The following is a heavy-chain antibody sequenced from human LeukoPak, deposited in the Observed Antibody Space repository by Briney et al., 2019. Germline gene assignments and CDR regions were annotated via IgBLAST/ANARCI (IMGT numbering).Heavy chain of an antibody. J-gene: IGHJ5*02. CDR2: INHSGST. V-gene: IGHV4-34*01. Sequence: PSETLSLTCAVYGGSFSGYYWSWIRQPPGKGLEWIGEINHSGSTNYNPSLKSRVTISVDTSKNQFSLKLSSVTAADTAVYYCARESENWFDPWGQGTLVTVSS. CDR3: ARESENWFDP. CDR1: GGSFSGYY.